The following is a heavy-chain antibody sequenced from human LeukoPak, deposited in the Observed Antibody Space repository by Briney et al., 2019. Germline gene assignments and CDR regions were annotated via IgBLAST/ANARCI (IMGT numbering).Heavy chain of an antibody. J-gene: IGHJ4*02. CDR1: GYRFTSYW. D-gene: IGHD2-21*02. Sequence: VESLKIPCKGSGYRFTSYWIGWVRQMPGKGLEWMGIIYPGDSDTRYSPSFQGQVTISADKSISTAYLQWSSLKASDTAMYYCARHIENCGGDCPFDYWGQGTLVTVSS. CDR3: ARHIENCGGDCPFDY. CDR2: IYPGDSDT. V-gene: IGHV5-51*01.